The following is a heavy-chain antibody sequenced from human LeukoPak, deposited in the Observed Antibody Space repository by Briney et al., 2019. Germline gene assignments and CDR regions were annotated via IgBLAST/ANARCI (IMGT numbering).Heavy chain of an antibody. J-gene: IGHJ4*02. V-gene: IGHV3-7*01. CDR3: ARDRAVAGLCDY. Sequence: QSGGSLGLSCAASGFTFSTYWMTWVRQAPGKGLEWVAHINQDGSEKYYVDSVKGRFTISRDNAKNSLYLQMNSLRVEDTAVYYCARDRAVAGLCDYWGQGTLVTVSS. D-gene: IGHD6-19*01. CDR1: GFTFSTYW. CDR2: INQDGSEK.